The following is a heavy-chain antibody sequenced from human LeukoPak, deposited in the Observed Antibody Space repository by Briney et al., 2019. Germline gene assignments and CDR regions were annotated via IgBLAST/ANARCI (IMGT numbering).Heavy chain of an antibody. Sequence: PSETLSLTCTVSGGSISSYYWSWIRQAPGKGLEWIGYIYYSGSTNYNPSLKSRVTISVDTSKNQFSLKPSSVTAADTAVYYCARRPKWLREDIWGPRTIVTASS. D-gene: IGHD5-12*01. CDR3: ARRPKWLREDI. V-gene: IGHV4-59*01. CDR1: GGSISSYY. J-gene: IGHJ3*02. CDR2: IYYSGST.